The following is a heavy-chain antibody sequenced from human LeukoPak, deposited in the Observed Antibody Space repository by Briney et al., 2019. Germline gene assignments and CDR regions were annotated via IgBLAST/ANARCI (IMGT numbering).Heavy chain of an antibody. CDR3: GRGDYWAPLFPDV. Sequence: GGSLRLSCAASGFTFSSYEMNWVRQAPGKGLEWVSYISSSGSTIYYADSVKGRFTISRDNAKNSLYLQMNSLRAEDTAVYYCGRGDYWAPLFPDVWGKGTTVTISS. CDR1: GFTFSSYE. J-gene: IGHJ6*04. D-gene: IGHD4-17*01. CDR2: ISSSGSTI. V-gene: IGHV3-48*03.